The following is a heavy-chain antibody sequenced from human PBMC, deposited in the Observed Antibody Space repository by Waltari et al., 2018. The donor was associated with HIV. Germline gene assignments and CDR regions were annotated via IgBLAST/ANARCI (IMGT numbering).Heavy chain of an antibody. Sequence: LFETGGGLVPPGGSLRRPCAASGFTLSGSATYWVRQAPGKGLEWVSHIGGGHDTYYADSVKGRFTASRDDSKSTLYLQLNSLRAEDTALYFCAKDAFARNGIFDAFDVWGLGTRVTVSS. CDR1: GFTLSGSA. V-gene: IGHV3-23*01. CDR2: IGGGHDT. CDR3: AKDAFARNGIFDAFDV. J-gene: IGHJ3*01. D-gene: IGHD2-8*01.